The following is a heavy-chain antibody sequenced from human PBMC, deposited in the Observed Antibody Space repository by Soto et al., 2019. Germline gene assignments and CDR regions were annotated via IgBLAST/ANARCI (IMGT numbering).Heavy chain of an antibody. D-gene: IGHD2-15*01. V-gene: IGHV4-39*01. Sequence: QLQLQESGPGLVQPSETLSLICPVSGGSISSSDYFWAWISQPPGKGLEWIGSIYYSGGTYYNPSLKSRVTISVDTSKNQFSLNLNSVTATDTAMYYCAAVVVGATRPTGSGYWGQGTLVTVSS. J-gene: IGHJ4*02. CDR2: IYYSGGT. CDR1: GGSISSSDYF. CDR3: AAVVVGATRPTGSGY.